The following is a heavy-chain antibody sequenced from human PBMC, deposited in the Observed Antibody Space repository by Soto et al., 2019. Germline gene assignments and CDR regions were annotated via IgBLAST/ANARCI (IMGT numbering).Heavy chain of an antibody. J-gene: IGHJ4*02. CDR2: ISWNSGSI. CDR1: GFTFDDYA. D-gene: IGHD5-12*01. Sequence: GGSLRLACAASGFTFDDYAMHWVRQAPGKGLEWVSGISWNSGSIGYADSVKGRFTISRDNAKNSLYLQMNSLRAEDTALYYCAKGSGYDLSVGNDYWGQGTLVTVSS. CDR3: AKGSGYDLSVGNDY. V-gene: IGHV3-9*01.